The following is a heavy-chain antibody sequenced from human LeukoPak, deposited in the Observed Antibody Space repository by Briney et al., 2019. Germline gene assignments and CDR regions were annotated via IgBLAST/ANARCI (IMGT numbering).Heavy chain of an antibody. CDR2: INHSGNT. CDR1: GGSLSGYY. Sequence: PSETLSLTCAVNGGSLSGYYWSWIRQPPGKGLEWIGDINHSGNTNYNPSLKNRGTISEDTSNNQFSLKLSSVTAADTAVYYCARGTVVRMTVAGTLPRPNYYMDVWDEGTTVTVSS. V-gene: IGHV4-34*01. J-gene: IGHJ6*03. CDR3: ARGTVVRMTVAGTLPRPNYYMDV. D-gene: IGHD6-19*01.